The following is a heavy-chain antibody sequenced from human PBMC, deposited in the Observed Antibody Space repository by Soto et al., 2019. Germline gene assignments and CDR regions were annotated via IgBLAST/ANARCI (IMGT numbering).Heavy chain of an antibody. CDR2: INRDGTTT. V-gene: IGHV3-74*01. CDR3: ARAYYGSGNYWLYY. D-gene: IGHD3-10*01. J-gene: IGHJ4*02. Sequence: EVQLVESGGGLVEPGGSLRLSCAASGFTFSSYWMHWVRQAPGKGLVWVSRINRDGTTTHYADSVKGRITISRDNARNTLSLQMNSLRVEDTAVYYCARAYYGSGNYWLYYWGQGTLVTVSS. CDR1: GFTFSSYW.